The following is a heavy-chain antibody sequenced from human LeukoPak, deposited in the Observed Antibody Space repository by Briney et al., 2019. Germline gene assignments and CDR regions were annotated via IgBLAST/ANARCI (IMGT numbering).Heavy chain of an antibody. CDR1: GFAFSVRE. CDR2: LYSDGNT. J-gene: IGHJ4*02. Sequence: QPGGSLRLSCSASGFAFSVREMAWVRQAPGKGLEWVSVLYSDGNTKYADSVQGRFTISRDNSKNTLYLEMNSLSPDDTAVYYCARGVEPLAANTLAYWGQGTLVTVSS. D-gene: IGHD3-16*01. CDR3: ARGVEPLAANTLAY. V-gene: IGHV3-53*01.